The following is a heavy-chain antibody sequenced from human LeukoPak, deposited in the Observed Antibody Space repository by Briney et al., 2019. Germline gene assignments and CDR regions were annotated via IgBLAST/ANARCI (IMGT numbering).Heavy chain of an antibody. CDR3: EKDAYGSGSYSPCDY. D-gene: IGHD3-10*01. CDR2: ISGSGGST. J-gene: IGHJ4*02. V-gene: IGHV3-23*01. CDR1: GFTLSSYA. Sequence: PGGSLRLSCAASGFTLSSYAMSWVRQAPGKGLEWVSAISGSGGSTYYADSVKGRFTISRDNSKNTLYLQMNSLRAEDTAVYYCEKDAYGSGSYSPCDYWGQGTLVTVSS.